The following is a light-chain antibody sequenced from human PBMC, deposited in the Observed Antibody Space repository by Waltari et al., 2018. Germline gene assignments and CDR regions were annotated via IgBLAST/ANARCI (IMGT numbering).Light chain of an antibody. CDR3: ATWDDSLNGGV. Sequence: QSVLTQPPSVSEAPRQRVTISCSGSSPNIGNNAVNWYQQLPGKAPRLLIYDDSLLPSGVSDRFSGSKSGTSASLAISGLQSEDEALYYCATWDDSLNGGVFGGGTKLTVL. CDR2: DDS. V-gene: IGLV1-36*01. J-gene: IGLJ3*02. CDR1: SPNIGNNA.